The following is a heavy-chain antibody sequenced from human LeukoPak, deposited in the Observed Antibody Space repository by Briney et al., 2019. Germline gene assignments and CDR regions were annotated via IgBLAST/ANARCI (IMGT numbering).Heavy chain of an antibody. CDR1: GFTFSSYG. CDR2: ISYDGSNK. Sequence: GGSLRLSCAASGFTFSSYGMHWVRQAPGKGLEWVAVISYDGSNKYYADSVKGRFTISRDNSKNTLYLQMNSLRAEDTAVCYCAKLIDYGGNSVSYWGQGTLVTVSS. CDR3: AKLIDYGGNSVSY. D-gene: IGHD4-23*01. J-gene: IGHJ4*02. V-gene: IGHV3-30*18.